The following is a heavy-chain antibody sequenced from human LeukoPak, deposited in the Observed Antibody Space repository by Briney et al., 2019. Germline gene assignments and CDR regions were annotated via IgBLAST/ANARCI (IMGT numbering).Heavy chain of an antibody. CDR1: GGSVSSGTYY. V-gene: IGHV4-61*01. CDR2: IYYSGST. J-gene: IGHJ5*02. Sequence: SETLSLTCTVSGGSVSSGTYYWSWIRQPPGKGLEWIGYIYYSGSTNYNPSLKSRVTISVDTSKNQFSLKLSSVTAADTAVYYCAREVPGITATGTFGWFDPWGQGTLVTVSS. CDR3: AREVPGITATGTFGWFDP. D-gene: IGHD6-13*01.